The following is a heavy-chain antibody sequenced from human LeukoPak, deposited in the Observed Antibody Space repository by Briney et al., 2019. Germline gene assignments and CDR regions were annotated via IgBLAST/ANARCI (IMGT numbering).Heavy chain of an antibody. V-gene: IGHV3-74*01. D-gene: IGHD6-13*01. CDR1: GFTFSSYW. J-gene: IGHJ6*02. CDR3: AREEISSSWYPYYYYGMDV. CDR2: INTDGSSA. Sequence: GGSLRLSCAASGFTFSSYWMHWGRQAPGEGLVWVSRINTDGSSARYADSEKGRFTISRDNSKNTLYLQMNSLRAEDTAVYYCAREEISSSWYPYYYYGMDVWGQGTTVTVSS.